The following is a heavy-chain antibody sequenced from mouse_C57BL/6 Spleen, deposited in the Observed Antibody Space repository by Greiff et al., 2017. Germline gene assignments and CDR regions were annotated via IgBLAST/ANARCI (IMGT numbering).Heavy chain of an antibody. CDR3: ARWGVYYGNYAAMDY. D-gene: IGHD2-1*01. Sequence: QVQLQQSGPELVKPGASVKISCKASGYAFSSSWMNWVKQRPGKGLEWIGRIYPGDGDTNYNGKFKGKATLTADKSSSTAYMQLSSLTSEDSAVYFCARWGVYYGNYAAMDYWGQGTSVTVSS. CDR1: GYAFSSSW. CDR2: IYPGDGDT. V-gene: IGHV1-82*01. J-gene: IGHJ4*01.